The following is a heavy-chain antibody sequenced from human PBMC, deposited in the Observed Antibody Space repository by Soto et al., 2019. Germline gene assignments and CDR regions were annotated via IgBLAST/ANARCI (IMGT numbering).Heavy chain of an antibody. D-gene: IGHD2-15*01. V-gene: IGHV3-23*01. J-gene: IGHJ4*02. CDR2: VSASGSIT. Sequence: EVQVLESGGGLVQPGGSLRLSCAASGFTFSSYDMNWVRQAPGKGLEWVSGVSASGSITSYADSAKGRFTISRDNAKNTVFLQMTGLRAEDTAVYFCAKGDCSCGRCYRGSDYWGQRTLVTVSS. CDR1: GFTFSSYD. CDR3: AKGDCSCGRCYRGSDY.